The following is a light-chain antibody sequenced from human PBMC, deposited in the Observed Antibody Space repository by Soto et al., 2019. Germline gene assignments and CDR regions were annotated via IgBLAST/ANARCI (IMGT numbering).Light chain of an antibody. V-gene: IGKV1-5*03. CDR3: QQYDVYST. CDR2: KAS. CDR1: QSISGW. Sequence: DIQMTQSPSTLSASLGYRVIITCRASQSISGWLAWYQQKPGIAPKLLIYKASTLQDGVPPRFSGSGFGTEFTLTISSLQPDDCGLYYCQQYDVYSTFGQGTKVDI. J-gene: IGKJ1*01.